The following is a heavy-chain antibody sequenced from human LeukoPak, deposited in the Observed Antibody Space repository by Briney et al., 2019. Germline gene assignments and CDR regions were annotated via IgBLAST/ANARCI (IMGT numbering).Heavy chain of an antibody. D-gene: IGHD3-22*01. CDR1: GGSISNYH. V-gene: IGHV4-4*07. Sequence: SETLSLTCTVSGGSISNYHWSWIRQPAGKGLEWIGRIYTSGSTNYNPSLKSRVTMSVDTSKNQFSLKLSSVTAADTAVYYCAKDRPNYHESNGHYYRPNGDYWGQGTLVTVSS. CDR2: IYTSGST. CDR3: AKDRPNYHESNGHYYRPNGDY. J-gene: IGHJ4*02.